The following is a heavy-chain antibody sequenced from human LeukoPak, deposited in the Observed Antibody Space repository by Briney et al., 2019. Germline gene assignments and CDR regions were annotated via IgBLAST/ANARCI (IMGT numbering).Heavy chain of an antibody. CDR1: GGSISSYY. D-gene: IGHD3-10*01. J-gene: IGHJ5*02. V-gene: IGHV4-59*08. CDR2: IYYSGST. CDR3: ARASPGTADS. Sequence: PSETLSLTCTVSGGSISSYYWSWIRQPPGKGLEWIGYIYYSGSTNYNPSLKSRVTISVDTSKNQFSLKLSSVSAADTAVYFCARASPGTADSWGQGTLVTVSS.